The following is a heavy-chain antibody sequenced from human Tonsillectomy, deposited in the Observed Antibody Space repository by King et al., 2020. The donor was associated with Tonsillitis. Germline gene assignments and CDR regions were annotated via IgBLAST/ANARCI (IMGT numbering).Heavy chain of an antibody. D-gene: IGHD2-15*01. Sequence: VQLVESGGGVVQPGRSLRLSCAASGFTFSSYGMHWVRQAPGKGLEWVAVIWYDGSNKYYADSVKGRFTISRDNSKNTLHLQMNSLRAEDTAVYYCAREGEDCSGGSCYIDYWGQGTLVTVSS. V-gene: IGHV3-33*01. CDR1: GFTFSSYG. J-gene: IGHJ4*02. CDR3: AREGEDCSGGSCYIDY. CDR2: IWYDGSNK.